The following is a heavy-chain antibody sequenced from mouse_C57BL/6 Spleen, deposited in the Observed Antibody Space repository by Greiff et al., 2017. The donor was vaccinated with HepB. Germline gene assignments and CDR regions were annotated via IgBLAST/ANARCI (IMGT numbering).Heavy chain of an antibody. CDR2: IDPENGDT. D-gene: IGHD1-1*01. CDR3: TTPVAFDY. J-gene: IGHJ2*01. V-gene: IGHV14-4*01. Sequence: VQLKESGAELVRPGASVKLSCTASGFNIKDDYMHWVKQRPEQGLEWIGWIDPENGDTEYASKFQGKATITADTSSNTAYLQLSSLTSGDTAVYYCTTPVAFDYWGQGTTLTVSS. CDR1: GFNIKDDY.